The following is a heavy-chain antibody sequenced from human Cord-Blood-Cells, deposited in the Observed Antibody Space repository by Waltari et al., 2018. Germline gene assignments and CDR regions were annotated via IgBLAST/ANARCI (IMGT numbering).Heavy chain of an antibody. CDR2: IIPIFGTA. D-gene: IGHD2-2*01. V-gene: IGHV1-69*01. CDR1: GGTFRSYA. Sequence: QVQLVQSGAAVKKPGSSVKVSCKASGGTFRSYAISWVRTAPGQGLEWMGGIIPIFGTANYAQKFQGRVTITADESTSTAYMELSSLRSEDTAVYYCARDGSCSSTSCYYYYYGMDVWGQGTTVTVSS. CDR3: ARDGSCSSTSCYYYYYGMDV. J-gene: IGHJ6*02.